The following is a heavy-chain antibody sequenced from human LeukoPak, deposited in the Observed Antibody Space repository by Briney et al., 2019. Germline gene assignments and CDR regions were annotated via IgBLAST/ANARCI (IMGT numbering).Heavy chain of an antibody. D-gene: IGHD6-13*01. V-gene: IGHV3-23*01. J-gene: IGHJ5*02. CDR2: ISGSGGST. Sequence: GRSLRLSCAASGFTFSSYAMSWVRQAPGKGLEWVSAISGSGGSTYYADSVKGRFTISRDNSKNTLYLQMNSLRAEDTAVYYCAKDRWEQQLKAWGQGTLVTVSS. CDR1: GFTFSSYA. CDR3: AKDRWEQQLKA.